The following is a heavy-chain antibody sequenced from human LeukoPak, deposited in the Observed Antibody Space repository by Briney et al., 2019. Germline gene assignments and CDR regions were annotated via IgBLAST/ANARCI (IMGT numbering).Heavy chain of an antibody. Sequence: SETLSLTCAVSGASVSGSNYYWGWIRQPPGKGLEWIGNIYSSGSTYYNASLQSRVTISIDTSKNQFSLRLNSVTAADTAVYYCARSGGYWFDPWGQGTLVTVSS. V-gene: IGHV4-39*07. CDR1: GASVSGSNYY. CDR2: IYSSGST. J-gene: IGHJ5*02. CDR3: ARSGGYWFDP.